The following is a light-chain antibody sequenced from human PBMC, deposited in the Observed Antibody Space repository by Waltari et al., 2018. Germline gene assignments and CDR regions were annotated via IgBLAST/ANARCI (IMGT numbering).Light chain of an antibody. J-gene: IGLJ2*01. CDR1: SSNIGNTA. V-gene: IGLV1-36*01. CDR2: YGE. CDR3: AAWDDSLNGPV. Sequence: QSVLTQPPSVSEAPRQRVTISCSGSSSNIGNTAVHWYQQPPGKAPKLLMCYGELLPSGVSDRCSGSKSGTSASLAISGLQYEDEADYYCAAWDDSLNGPVFGGGTKLTVL.